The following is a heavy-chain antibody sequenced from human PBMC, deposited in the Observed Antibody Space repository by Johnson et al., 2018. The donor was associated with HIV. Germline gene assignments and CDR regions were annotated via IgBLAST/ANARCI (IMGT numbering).Heavy chain of an antibody. J-gene: IGHJ3*02. CDR3: EKERSRWVSFPDSFDM. CDR1: GFTFSSYG. D-gene: IGHD5-24*01. CDR2: ISYDGSYK. Sequence: QVQLVESGGGVVQPGRSLRLSCAASGFTFSSYGMHWVRQAPGKGLEWVAVISYDGSYKFYADSVKGRFTISRDNPKKTLNLQMNSMRAEDTDGYYCEKERSRWVSFPDSFDMWGQGTLGTVSS. V-gene: IGHV3-30*18.